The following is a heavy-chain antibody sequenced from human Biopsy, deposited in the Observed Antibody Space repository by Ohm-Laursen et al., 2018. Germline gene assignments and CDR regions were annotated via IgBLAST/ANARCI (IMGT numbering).Heavy chain of an antibody. J-gene: IGHJ2*01. D-gene: IGHD3-22*01. Sequence: SDTLSLTCTVSDDSISTYYWSWIRQPPGKGLQWIGYIYYTGNTDYNPSLQSRVTISVDTSKDHFSLRLRSMTPADTAMYYCARDRGYYSDRTVPGYFDLWGRGTLVTVSS. CDR1: DDSISTYY. CDR3: ARDRGYYSDRTVPGYFDL. CDR2: IYYTGNT. V-gene: IGHV4-59*01.